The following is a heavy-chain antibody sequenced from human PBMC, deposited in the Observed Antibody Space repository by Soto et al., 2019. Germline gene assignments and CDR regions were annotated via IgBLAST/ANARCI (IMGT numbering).Heavy chain of an antibody. V-gene: IGHV4-34*01. CDR1: GGSFSGYY. D-gene: IGHD5-18*01. CDR3: AYTAMVDY. Sequence: QVQLQQWGAGLLKPSETLSLTCAVYGGSFSGYYWSWIRQPPGKGLEWIGEINHSGSTNYNPSLKSRVTISVDTSKDQFSLKLSSVTAADTAVYYCAYTAMVDYWGQGTLVTVSS. J-gene: IGHJ4*02. CDR2: INHSGST.